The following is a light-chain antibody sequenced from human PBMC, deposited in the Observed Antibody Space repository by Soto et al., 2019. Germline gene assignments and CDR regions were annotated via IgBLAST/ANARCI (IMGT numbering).Light chain of an antibody. CDR2: AAS. CDR3: QQRRSSIT. CDR1: QSISSY. J-gene: IGKJ5*01. Sequence: DIHMTQSPSSLSASVGYRFTITCRASQSISSYLNWYQQKPGKAPKLLIHAASSLQSGVPSRLSGSGSGTEFTLTISSPEPEDFAVYYCQQRRSSITFGQGTRLEIK. V-gene: IGKV1-39*01.